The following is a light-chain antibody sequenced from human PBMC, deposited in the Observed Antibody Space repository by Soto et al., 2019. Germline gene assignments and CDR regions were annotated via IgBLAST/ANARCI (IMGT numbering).Light chain of an antibody. V-gene: IGLV1-51*01. Sequence: QSVMTQPPSVSAAPGQKVTISCSGSSSNIGGNSVSWYQQLPGTAPKLLIYDDNKRPSGIPDRFSGSKSGTSATLGITGFQTGDEADYYCISGDSSLSAYVFGTGTKVTVL. J-gene: IGLJ1*01. CDR3: ISGDSSLSAYV. CDR1: SSNIGGNS. CDR2: DDN.